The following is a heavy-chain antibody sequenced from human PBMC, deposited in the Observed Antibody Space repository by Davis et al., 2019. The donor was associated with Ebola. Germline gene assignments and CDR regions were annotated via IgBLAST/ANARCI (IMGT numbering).Heavy chain of an antibody. V-gene: IGHV1-69*13. D-gene: IGHD5-12*01. Sequence: SVPVSCQPSVGTFSSYAISWVRQAPGQGLEWMGGIIPIFGTANYAQKFQGRVTITADESTSTAYMELSSLRSEDTAVYYCARDSFGYSGYDFSFWGQGTLVTVSS. J-gene: IGHJ4*02. CDR1: VGTFSSYA. CDR3: ARDSFGYSGYDFSF. CDR2: IIPIFGTA.